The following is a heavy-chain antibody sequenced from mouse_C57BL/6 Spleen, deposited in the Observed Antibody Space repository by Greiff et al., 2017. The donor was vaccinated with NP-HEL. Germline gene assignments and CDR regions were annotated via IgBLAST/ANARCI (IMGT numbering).Heavy chain of an antibody. CDR1: GYTFTSYW. CDR3: AGEDLGAGEATGAMDY. CDR2: IDPNSGGT. V-gene: IGHV1-72*01. Sequence: QVQLQQPGAELAKPGASVKLSCKASGYTFTSYWMHWVKQRPGRGLEWIGRIDPNSGGTKYNEKFKSKATLTVDKSSSTAYMQLSSLTSEDSAVYECAGEDLGAGEATGAMDYWGQGTSVTVSS. D-gene: IGHD1-1*01. J-gene: IGHJ4*01.